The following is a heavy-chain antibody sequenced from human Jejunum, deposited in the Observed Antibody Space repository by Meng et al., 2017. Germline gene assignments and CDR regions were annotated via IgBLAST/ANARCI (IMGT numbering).Heavy chain of an antibody. CDR2: MYHGGDT. Sequence: QLQLQESGPGLVKPSGTLSLTCGVSGGSISSSNRWSWVRQSPGKRLEWIGEMYHGGDTNYNPSLETRVTISTDTSRNEFSLKLRSVTAADTAVYYCARDWGCRDGSCFSGLLEYWGQGILVTVSS. J-gene: IGHJ4*02. CDR3: ARDWGCRDGSCFSGLLEY. V-gene: IGHV4-4*02. D-gene: IGHD2-15*01. CDR1: GGSISSSNR.